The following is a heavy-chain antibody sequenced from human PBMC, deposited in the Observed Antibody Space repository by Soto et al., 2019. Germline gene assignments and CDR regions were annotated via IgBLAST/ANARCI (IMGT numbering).Heavy chain of an antibody. V-gene: IGHV4-34*01. CDR1: GGSFSGYY. J-gene: IGHJ6*02. CDR2: INHSGRT. Sequence: QVQLQQWGAGLLKPSETLSLTCAVYGGSFSGYYWSWIRQPPGKGLEWIGEINHSGRTNYNPSLMGRVTFSVDSSKNHFSLILSSVTAAATAVYYCAILRSSCSYYYGMDVCGQGTTVTVSS. D-gene: IGHD3-3*01. CDR3: AILRSSCSYYYGMDV.